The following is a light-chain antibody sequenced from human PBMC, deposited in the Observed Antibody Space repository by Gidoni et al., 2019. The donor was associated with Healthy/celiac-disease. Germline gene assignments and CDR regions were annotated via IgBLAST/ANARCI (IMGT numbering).Light chain of an antibody. CDR3: QQLNSYPPAYT. CDR1: QGISSY. V-gene: IGKV1-9*01. Sequence: IQLTQSPSSLSASVGARVTITCRASQGISSYLALYQQKPVNAPKLLIYAASTLQSGVPSRFSGSGSVTDVTLTISSLQPEDFATYYCQQLNSYPPAYTFGQGTKLEIK. CDR2: AAS. J-gene: IGKJ2*01.